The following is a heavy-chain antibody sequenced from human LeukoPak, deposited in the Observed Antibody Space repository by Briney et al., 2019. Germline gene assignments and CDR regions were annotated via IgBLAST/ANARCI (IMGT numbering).Heavy chain of an antibody. Sequence: EASVKVSCKASGGTFSSYAISWVRQAPGQGLEWMGGIIPIFGTANYAQKFQGRVTITADESTSTAYMELSSLRSEDTAVYYCALGGIAAAGTNYYYYYMDVWGKGTTVTVSS. CDR2: IIPIFGTA. CDR1: GGTFSSYA. J-gene: IGHJ6*03. CDR3: ALGGIAAAGTNYYYYYMDV. V-gene: IGHV1-69*13. D-gene: IGHD6-13*01.